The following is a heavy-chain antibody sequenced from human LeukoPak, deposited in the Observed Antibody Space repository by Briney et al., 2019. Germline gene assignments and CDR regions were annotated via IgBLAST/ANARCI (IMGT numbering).Heavy chain of an antibody. J-gene: IGHJ4*02. CDR2: INWNGGGT. V-gene: IGHV3-20*04. CDR3: ARARGDTMIVVVTAYFDY. D-gene: IGHD3-22*01. CDR1: GFTFDDYD. Sequence: PGGSLRLSCAASGFTFDDYDMSWIRQAPGKGLEWVSGINWNGGGTGYADSVKGRFTISRDNAKNSLYLQMNSLRAEDTALYYCARARGDTMIVVVTAYFDYWGQGTLVTVSS.